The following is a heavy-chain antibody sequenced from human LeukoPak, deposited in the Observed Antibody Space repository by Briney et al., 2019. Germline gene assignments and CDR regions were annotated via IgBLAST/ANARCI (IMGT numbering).Heavy chain of an antibody. D-gene: IGHD5-24*01. CDR2: ISGTGANT. J-gene: IGHJ4*02. V-gene: IGHV3-23*01. CDR1: GFTFNNCA. Sequence: PGGSLRLSCGASGFTFNNCAMGWVRQAPVKGLEWVSVISGTGANTFYADSVKGRFTISRDNSKNTLYLQMNSLRAEDTAVYYCAKVDDYKILWGQGTLVTVSS. CDR3: AKVDDYKIL.